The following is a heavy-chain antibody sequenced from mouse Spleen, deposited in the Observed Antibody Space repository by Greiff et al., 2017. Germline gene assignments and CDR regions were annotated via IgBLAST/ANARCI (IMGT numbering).Heavy chain of an antibody. Sequence: EVKLLESGAELVKPGASVKLSCTASGFNIKDTYMHWVKQRPEQGLEWIGRIDPANGNTKYDPKFQGKATITADTSSNTAYLQLSSLTSEDTAVYYCASPNYYGSSYRDFFAYWGQGTLVTVSA. CDR2: IDPANGNT. V-gene: IGHV14-3*02. D-gene: IGHD1-1*01. CDR3: ASPNYYGSSYRDFFAY. J-gene: IGHJ3*01. CDR1: GFNIKDTY.